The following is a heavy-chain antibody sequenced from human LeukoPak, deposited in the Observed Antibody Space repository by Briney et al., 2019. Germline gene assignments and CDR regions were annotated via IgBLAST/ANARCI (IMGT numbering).Heavy chain of an antibody. Sequence: SETLSLTCTVSGGSISSYYWSWIRQPPGTGLEWIGYINYSGSTNYNPSLESRVTISEDTSRNQFSLKLNSVTAADTAVYYCARDPGFMVRGSRRGYDDYYYYMDVWGKGTTVTISS. D-gene: IGHD3-10*01. CDR1: GGSISSYY. J-gene: IGHJ6*03. V-gene: IGHV4-59*01. CDR2: INYSGST. CDR3: ARDPGFMVRGSRRGYDDYYYYMDV.